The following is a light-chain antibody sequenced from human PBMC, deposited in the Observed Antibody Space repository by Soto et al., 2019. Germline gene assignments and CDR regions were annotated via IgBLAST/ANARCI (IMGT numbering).Light chain of an antibody. CDR1: RSDVGGYNY. Sequence: QSALTQPASVSGSPGQSITNSCTGTRSDVGGYNYVYWHQQHPGKAPKLMIYDVTNRPSGVSDRFSGSKSGNTASLTISGLQAEDEADYYCSSYTSSSTYVFGAGTKLTVL. CDR2: DVT. CDR3: SSYTSSSTYV. V-gene: IGLV2-14*01. J-gene: IGLJ1*01.